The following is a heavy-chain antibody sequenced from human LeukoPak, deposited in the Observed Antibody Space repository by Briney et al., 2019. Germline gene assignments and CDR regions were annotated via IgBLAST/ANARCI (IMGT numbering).Heavy chain of an antibody. J-gene: IGHJ4*02. D-gene: IGHD2-2*01. CDR2: ISGSGGST. V-gene: IGHV3-23*01. CDR1: GFTFSNYA. Sequence: GGSLRLSCAASGFTFSNYAMSWVRQAPGKGLEWVSAISGSGGSTYYADSVKGRFTISRDNSKNTLYLQMNSLRAEDTAVYYCAKVFADIVVVPAAFDYWGQGTLVTVSS. CDR3: AKVFADIVVVPAAFDY.